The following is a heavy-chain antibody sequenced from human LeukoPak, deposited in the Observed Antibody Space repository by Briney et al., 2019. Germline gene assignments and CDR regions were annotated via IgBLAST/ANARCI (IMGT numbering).Heavy chain of an antibody. CDR3: ARFNWRGCHFDY. CDR1: GGSISSYY. V-gene: IGHV4-4*07. CDR2: IYTSWST. Sequence: PSETLSLTCTVSGGSISSYYWSWIREPAGKGLEWIGHIYTSWSTNYNPSLKSRVTISVDTSKNQFSLKLSSVTAGDTAVYYCARFNWRGCHFDYWGQGTLVTVSS. J-gene: IGHJ4*02. D-gene: IGHD3-3*01.